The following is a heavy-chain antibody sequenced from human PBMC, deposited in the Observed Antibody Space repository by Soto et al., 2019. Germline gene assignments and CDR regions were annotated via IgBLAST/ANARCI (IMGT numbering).Heavy chain of an antibody. CDR2: ISSSSSTI. CDR3: ARDRVGATGYYYYCYGMDV. Sequence: SLQISCAASGFTFSSSSMNWVRQAPGKGLEWVSYISSSSSTIYYADSVKGRFTISRDNAKNSLYLQMNSLRDEDTAVYYCARDRVGATGYYYYCYGMDVRGRRTTVTVAS. V-gene: IGHV3-48*02. CDR1: GFTFSSSS. D-gene: IGHD1-26*01. J-gene: IGHJ6*02.